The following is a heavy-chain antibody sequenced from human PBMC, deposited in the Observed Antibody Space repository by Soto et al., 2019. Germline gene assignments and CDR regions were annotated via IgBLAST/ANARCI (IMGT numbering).Heavy chain of an antibody. J-gene: IGHJ3*02. V-gene: IGHV3-9*01. D-gene: IGHD3-16*01. Sequence: EVQLVESGGGLVQPGRSLRLSCAASGFTFEDYVMHWVRQAPGKGLEWVSRITWNSRIIGYADSVKGRFTISRDNAKNSLYLQMISLRAEDTALYYCAKDNDGGYDAFDIWGQGTMVTVSS. CDR1: GFTFEDYV. CDR3: AKDNDGGYDAFDI. CDR2: ITWNSRII.